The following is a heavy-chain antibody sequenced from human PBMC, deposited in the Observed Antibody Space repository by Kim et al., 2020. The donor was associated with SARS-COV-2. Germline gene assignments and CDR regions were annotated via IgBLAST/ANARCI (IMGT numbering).Heavy chain of an antibody. D-gene: IGHD6-19*01. V-gene: IGHV3-23*01. CDR3: AKDHPSTGWPAFDS. CDR1: GFTFTSRA. CDR2: ITNGGNP. J-gene: IGHJ4*02. Sequence: GGSLRLSCVASGFTFTSRAMSWVRQSPVKGLEWVASITNGGNPYYATSVKGGFTISRDITKDTLYLQMNSLRADDKALYYCAKDHPSTGWPAFDSWGQG.